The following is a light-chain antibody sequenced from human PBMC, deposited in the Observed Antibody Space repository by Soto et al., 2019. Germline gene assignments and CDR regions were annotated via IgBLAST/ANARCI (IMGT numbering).Light chain of an antibody. Sequence: EIVMTQSLATLSVSPCEGATLSSRAGESISNNLAWYQQKPGQAPRLLIYGAATRAAGIPARFSGRGSGTEFTLTISSLQSEDFAIYSCHQYNSWPWTFGQGTKV. V-gene: IGKV3-15*01. CDR3: HQYNSWPWT. CDR1: ESISNN. CDR2: GAA. J-gene: IGKJ1*01.